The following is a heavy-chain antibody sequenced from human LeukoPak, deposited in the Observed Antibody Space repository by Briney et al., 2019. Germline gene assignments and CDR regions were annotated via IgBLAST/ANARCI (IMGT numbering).Heavy chain of an antibody. D-gene: IGHD2-15*01. J-gene: IGHJ4*02. CDR2: ISGSGGST. V-gene: IGHV3-23*01. CDR1: GITLSNYG. Sequence: PGGSLRLSCAVSGITLSNYGMSWVRQAPGKGLEWVSAISGSGGSTYYADSVKGRFTISRDNSKNTLYLQMNSLRAEDTAVYYCAKENCSGGSCTPNWYNLDSWGQGTLVTVSS. CDR3: AKENCSGGSCTPNWYNLDS.